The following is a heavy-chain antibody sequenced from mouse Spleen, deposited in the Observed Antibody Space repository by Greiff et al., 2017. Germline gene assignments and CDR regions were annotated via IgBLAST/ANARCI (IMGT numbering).Heavy chain of an antibody. CDR3: AKASTVVFDY. CDR1: GYTFTDYN. V-gene: IGHV1-22*01. D-gene: IGHD1-1*01. Sequence: EVQLQQSGPELVKPGASVKMSCKASGYTFTDYNMHWVKQSHGKSLEWIGYINPNNGGTSYNQKFKGKATLTVYKSSSTAYMELRSLTSEDSAVYYCAKASTVVFDYWGQGTTLTVSS. J-gene: IGHJ2*01. CDR2: INPNNGGT.